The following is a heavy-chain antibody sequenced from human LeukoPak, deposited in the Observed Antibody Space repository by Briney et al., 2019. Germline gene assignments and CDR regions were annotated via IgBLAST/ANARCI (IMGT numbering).Heavy chain of an antibody. CDR1: GGSISRYY. CDR2: IYTSGST. D-gene: IGHD6-19*01. CDR3: ARVSGSGWSRAFDN. V-gene: IGHV4-4*07. Sequence: PSETLSLTCAVPGGSISRYYWRWVRQPAGKGLEWIGRIYTSGSTNYNPSLKSRVTMSVDTSKNQFSLKLSSVTAADTAVYYCARVSGSGWSRAFDNWGQGTMVTVSS. J-gene: IGHJ3*02.